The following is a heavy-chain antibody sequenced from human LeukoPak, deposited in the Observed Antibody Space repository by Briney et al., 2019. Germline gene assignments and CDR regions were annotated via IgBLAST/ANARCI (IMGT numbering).Heavy chain of an antibody. Sequence: ASVKVSCKASGYTFTSYDINWVRQATGQGLEWMGWMNPNSGNTGYAQKFQGRVTMTRNTSISTAYMELSSLRSEDTAVYYCARVEYSSGWGDYWGQGTLVTVSS. CDR1: GYTFTSYD. D-gene: IGHD6-19*01. J-gene: IGHJ4*02. V-gene: IGHV1-8*01. CDR2: MNPNSGNT. CDR3: ARVEYSSGWGDY.